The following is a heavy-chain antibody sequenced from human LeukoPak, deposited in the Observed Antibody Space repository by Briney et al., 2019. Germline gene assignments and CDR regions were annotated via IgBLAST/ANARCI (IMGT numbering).Heavy chain of an antibody. D-gene: IGHD3-10*01. J-gene: IGHJ6*03. CDR3: ARVVSTVYYYMDV. CDR2: ISSSSSYI. CDR1: GFTFSSYS. Sequence: GGSLRLSCAASGFTFSSYSMNWVRQAPGKGLEWVSSISSSSSYIYYADSVKGRFTISRDNAKNSLYLQMNSLRAEDTAAYYCARVVSTVYYYMDVWGKGTTVTVSS. V-gene: IGHV3-21*01.